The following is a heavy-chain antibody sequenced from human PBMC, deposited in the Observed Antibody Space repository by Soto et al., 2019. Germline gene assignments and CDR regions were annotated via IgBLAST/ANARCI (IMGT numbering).Heavy chain of an antibody. CDR2: IYYSGST. V-gene: IGHV4-31*03. D-gene: IGHD5-18*01. CDR3: ARSGYSYGPNPLLY. CDR1: GGSISSGGYY. Sequence: QVQLQESGPGLVKPSQTLSLTCTVSGGSISSGGYYWSWIRQHPGKGLEWIGYIYYSGSTYYNPSLNRRVTSSVDTSRNQSSLKLSSVTAADTAVYYCARSGYSYGPNPLLYWGQGTLVTVSS. J-gene: IGHJ4*02.